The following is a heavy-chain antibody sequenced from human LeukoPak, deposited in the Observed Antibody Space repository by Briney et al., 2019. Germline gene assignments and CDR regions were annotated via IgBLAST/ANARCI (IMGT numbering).Heavy chain of an antibody. CDR3: ARDLGAVAAAPLYSYYGMDV. J-gene: IGHJ6*02. V-gene: IGHV3-9*01. Sequence: GGSLILSCAASGFTFDDYAMHWVRQAPGKGLEWVSGTSWNSGSIGYADSVKGRFTISRDNSKNTLYLQMNSLRAEDTAVYYCARDLGAVAAAPLYSYYGMDVWGQGTTVTVSS. CDR2: TSWNSGSI. D-gene: IGHD6-19*01. CDR1: GFTFDDYA.